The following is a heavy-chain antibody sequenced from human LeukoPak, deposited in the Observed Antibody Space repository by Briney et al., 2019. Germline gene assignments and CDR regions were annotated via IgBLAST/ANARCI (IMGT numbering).Heavy chain of an antibody. CDR1: GFTFSSYE. D-gene: IGHD5-12*01. CDR3: ARGFGYVTPDYYYYYYMDV. Sequence: GGSLRLSCAASGFTFSSYEMNWVRQAPGKGLEGVSYISSSGNTIYYADSVKGRFTISRENAKNSLYLQMNSLRAEDTAVYYCARGFGYVTPDYYYYYYMDVWGKGTTVTISS. V-gene: IGHV3-48*03. CDR2: ISSSGNTI. J-gene: IGHJ6*03.